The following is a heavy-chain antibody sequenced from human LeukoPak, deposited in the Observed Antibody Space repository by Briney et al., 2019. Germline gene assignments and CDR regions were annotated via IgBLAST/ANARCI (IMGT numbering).Heavy chain of an antibody. CDR2: INSDGSST. J-gene: IGHJ5*02. V-gene: IGHV3-74*01. CDR3: ARDQNQWFGEPLNWFDP. Sequence: GGSLRLSCAASGFTFSSYWMHWVRQAPGKGLVWVSRINSDGSSTSYADSVKGRFTISRDNAKNTLYLQMNSLRAEDTAVYYCARDQNQWFGEPLNWFDPRGQGTLVTVSS. CDR1: GFTFSSYW. D-gene: IGHD3-10*01.